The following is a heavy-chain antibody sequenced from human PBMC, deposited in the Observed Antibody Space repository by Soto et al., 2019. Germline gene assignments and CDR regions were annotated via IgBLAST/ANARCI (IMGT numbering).Heavy chain of an antibody. D-gene: IGHD3-10*01. Sequence: HLVQSGREVKKPGASITVSCKTSGDTFTNFGLSWVRQAPGQGLEWMGWIATYNSNRNYAQKFQGRLTLTTDTSTSTAYMELKSLRYDDTAVYYCATVLRGVVNWFDPWGQGTLVTVSS. J-gene: IGHJ5*02. CDR2: IATYNSNR. V-gene: IGHV1-18*01. CDR3: ATVLRGVVNWFDP. CDR1: GDTFTNFG.